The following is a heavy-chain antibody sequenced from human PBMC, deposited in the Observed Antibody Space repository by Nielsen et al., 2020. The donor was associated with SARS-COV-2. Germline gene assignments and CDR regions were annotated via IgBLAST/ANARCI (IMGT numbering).Heavy chain of an antibody. CDR1: GFTFSSYS. J-gene: IGHJ3*02. D-gene: IGHD6-19*01. CDR2: ISSTSSYI. CDR3: AKDITVADDASDI. Sequence: GESLKISCAASGFTFSSYSMNWVRQAPGKGLEWVSSISSTSSYIYYADSVKGRFTISRDNAKNSLYLQMNSLRAEDTAVYYCAKDITVADDASDIWGQGTMVTVSS. V-gene: IGHV3-21*01.